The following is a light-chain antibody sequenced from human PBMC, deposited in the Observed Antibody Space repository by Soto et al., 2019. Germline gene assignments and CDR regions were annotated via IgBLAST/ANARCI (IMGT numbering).Light chain of an antibody. CDR3: QQRSNWPPV. J-gene: IGKJ4*01. CDR2: GAS. V-gene: IGKV3-15*01. CDR1: QSVSSK. Sequence: EIVMTQSPATLSVSPGERATLSCRASQSVSSKLAWYQQRPGQAPRLLIYGASTRATGIPARFSGSGSGTEFTLTISSLQSEDFAVYYCQQRSNWPPVFGGGTKVEIK.